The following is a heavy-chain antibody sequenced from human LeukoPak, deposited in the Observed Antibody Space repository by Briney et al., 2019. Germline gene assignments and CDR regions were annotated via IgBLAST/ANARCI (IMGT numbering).Heavy chain of an antibody. CDR3: AKKGYNWNDVFDY. V-gene: IGHV3-23*01. D-gene: IGHD1-1*01. Sequence: GGSLRLSCAASGFTFSSYAMSWVRQAPGKGLEWVSAISTSGGSTYYADSVKGRFTISRDNSKNTLYLQMNSLRAEDTAVYYCAKKGYNWNDVFDYWGQGTLVTVSS. J-gene: IGHJ4*02. CDR2: ISTSGGST. CDR1: GFTFSSYA.